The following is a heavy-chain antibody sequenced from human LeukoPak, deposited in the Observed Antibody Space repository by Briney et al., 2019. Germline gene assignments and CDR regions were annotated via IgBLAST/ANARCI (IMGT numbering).Heavy chain of an antibody. CDR3: ARRLTQYDCFDL. D-gene: IGHD2-2*01. Sequence: SQTLSLTCAISGDSVSSNSVTWNWIRQSPSRVLEWLGRTYYRSTWYNDYAVSVRGRITVNPDTSKNQFSLHLNSVTPEDTAVYYCARRLTQYDCFDLWGQGILVTVSS. CDR2: TYYRSTWYN. J-gene: IGHJ5*02. CDR1: GDSVSSNSVT. V-gene: IGHV6-1*01.